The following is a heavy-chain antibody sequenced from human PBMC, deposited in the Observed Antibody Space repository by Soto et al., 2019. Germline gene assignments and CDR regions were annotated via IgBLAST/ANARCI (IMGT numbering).Heavy chain of an antibody. V-gene: IGHV1-18*01. CDR2: ISGYNGNT. J-gene: IGHJ4*02. CDR1: GYTFISYG. CDR3: ARDLGAQIVAY. D-gene: IGHD1-26*01. Sequence: QVQLVQSGAEVKKPGASVKVSCKASGYTFISYGISWVRQAPGQGLEWMGWISGYNGNTKYAQKLQGRATMTTDTPTSTAYMELRSLRSADTAVYYCARDLGAQIVAYWGQGTLVTVSS.